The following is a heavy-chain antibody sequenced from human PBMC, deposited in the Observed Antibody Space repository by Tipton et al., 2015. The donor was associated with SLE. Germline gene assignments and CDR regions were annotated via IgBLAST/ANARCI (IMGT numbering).Heavy chain of an antibody. D-gene: IGHD2-15*01. CDR2: TNQDGAIR. CDR3: TRGIDPGSSRISDY. CDR1: GFTLSPYG. Sequence: SGFTLSPYGMHWVRQVPGKGLVWISRTNQDGAIRSYEDSVKGRFIISRDNSKSTLYLQMNNVRVEDTALYYCTRGIDPGSSRISDYWGEGTMVTVSS. V-gene: IGHV3-74*01. J-gene: IGHJ4*02.